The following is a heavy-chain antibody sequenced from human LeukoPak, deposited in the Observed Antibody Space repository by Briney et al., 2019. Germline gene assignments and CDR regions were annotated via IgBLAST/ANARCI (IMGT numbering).Heavy chain of an antibody. V-gene: IGHV3-7*01. CDR2: IKQDGSEK. CDR3: ARDPLNYYYGSGRFDY. CDR1: GFTFSSYW. D-gene: IGHD3-10*01. Sequence: GGSLRLSCAASGFTFSSYWMSWVRQAPGKGLEWVANIKQDGSEKYYVDSVKGRFTISRDNAKNSLYLQMNSLRAEDTAVYYCARDPLNYYYGSGRFDYWGQGTLVTVSS. J-gene: IGHJ4*02.